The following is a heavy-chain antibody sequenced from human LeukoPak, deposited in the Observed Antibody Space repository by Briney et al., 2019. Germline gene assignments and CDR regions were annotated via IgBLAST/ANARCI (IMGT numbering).Heavy chain of an antibody. V-gene: IGHV3-33*01. CDR3: ARDRLTTVTTFHFDY. Sequence: GRSLRLSCAASGFTFSTYAMHWVRQAPGKGLEWVAVIWSDSTNKYYADPVRGRFTISRDNSKNTLYLQMSSLRAEDTAMYYCARDRLTTVTTFHFDYWGQGTLVTVSS. D-gene: IGHD4-17*01. CDR2: IWSDSTNK. J-gene: IGHJ4*02. CDR1: GFTFSTYA.